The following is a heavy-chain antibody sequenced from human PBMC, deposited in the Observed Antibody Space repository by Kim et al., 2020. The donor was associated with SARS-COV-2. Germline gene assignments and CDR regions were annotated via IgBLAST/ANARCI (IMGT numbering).Heavy chain of an antibody. V-gene: IGHV1-46*01. CDR3: ARGGGSGSGSYYLEGMDV. Sequence: ASVKVSCKASGYTFTSYYMHWVRQAPGQGLEWMGIINPSGGSTSYAQKFQGRVTMTRDTSTSTVYMELSSLRSEDTAVYYCARGGGSGSGSYYLEGMDVWGQGTTVTVSS. CDR2: INPSGGST. D-gene: IGHD3-10*01. CDR1: GYTFTSYY. J-gene: IGHJ6*02.